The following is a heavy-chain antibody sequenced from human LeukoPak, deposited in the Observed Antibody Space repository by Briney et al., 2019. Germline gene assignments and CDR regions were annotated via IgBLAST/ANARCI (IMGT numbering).Heavy chain of an antibody. D-gene: IGHD2-2*01. CDR2: IHHSGIT. V-gene: IGHV4-4*02. CDR1: GGSITSDDR. CDR3: ARIHCDSISCLYLDY. J-gene: IGHJ4*02. Sequence: SGTLSFTCAVSGGSITSDDRWSWVRQPPGKGLEWIGEIHHSGITHYNPSLKSRITISVDKSKNQFSLNVNSVTAADTAVYYCARIHCDSISCLYLDYWGQGSLVTVSS.